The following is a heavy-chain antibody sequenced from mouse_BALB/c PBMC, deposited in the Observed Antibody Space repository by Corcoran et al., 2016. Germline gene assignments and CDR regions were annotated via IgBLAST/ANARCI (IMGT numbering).Heavy chain of an antibody. CDR1: GYSITSGYY. D-gene: IGHD1-1*01. J-gene: IGHJ2*01. Sequence: DVQLQESGPGLVKPSQSLSLTCSVTGYSITSGYYWNWIRQFPGNKLEWIVYISYDGINNYNPSLKKLISITRDTSKNQFFLKLNSVTTEDTATYYCARDYYGSSYFDYWGQGTTLTVSS. V-gene: IGHV3-6*02. CDR2: ISYDGIN. CDR3: ARDYYGSSYFDY.